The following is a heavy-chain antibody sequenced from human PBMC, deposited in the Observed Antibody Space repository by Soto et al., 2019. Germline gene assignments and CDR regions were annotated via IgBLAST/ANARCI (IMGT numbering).Heavy chain of an antibody. V-gene: IGHV4-34*01. D-gene: IGHD4-17*01. CDR1: GGSFSGYY. J-gene: IGHJ4*02. CDR2: INHSGST. CDR3: ARPRTTVTTFYFDY. Sequence: SETLSLTCAVYGGSFSGYYWSWIRQPPGKGLEWIGEINHSGSTNYNPSLKSRVTISVDTSKNQFSLKLSSVTAADTAVYYCARPRTTVTTFYFDYWGQGTLVTVSS.